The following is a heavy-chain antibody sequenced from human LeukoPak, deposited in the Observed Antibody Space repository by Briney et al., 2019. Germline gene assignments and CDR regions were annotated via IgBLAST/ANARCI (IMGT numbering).Heavy chain of an antibody. D-gene: IGHD2-2*01. Sequence: PLASVKVSYKASGYTFTSYAMHWVRQAPGQRLEWMGWINAGNGNTKYSQKFQGRVTITRDTSASTAYMELSSLRSEDTAVYYCASTLYCSSTSCYEFDYWGQGTLVTVSS. J-gene: IGHJ4*02. CDR3: ASTLYCSSTSCYEFDY. CDR2: INAGNGNT. V-gene: IGHV1-3*01. CDR1: GYTFTSYA.